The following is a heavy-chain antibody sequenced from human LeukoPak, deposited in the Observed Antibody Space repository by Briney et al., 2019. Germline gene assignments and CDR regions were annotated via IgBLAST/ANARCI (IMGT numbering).Heavy chain of an antibody. CDR2: ISAYNGNT. D-gene: IGHD3-22*01. J-gene: IGHJ3*02. Sequence: SVKVSCKASGYTFTSYGISWVRQAPGQGLEWMGWISAYNGNTNYAQKLQGRVTMTTDTSTSTAYMELRSLRSDDTAVYYCARDRYYYDSSGYYDAFDIWGQGTMVTVSS. V-gene: IGHV1-18*01. CDR1: GYTFTSYG. CDR3: ARDRYYYDSSGYYDAFDI.